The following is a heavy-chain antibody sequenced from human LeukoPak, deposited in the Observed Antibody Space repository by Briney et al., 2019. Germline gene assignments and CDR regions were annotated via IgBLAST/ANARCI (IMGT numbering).Heavy chain of an antibody. CDR2: ISGSGSAI. CDR1: EFTFSSFD. J-gene: IGHJ4*02. V-gene: IGHV3-48*03. D-gene: IGHD4-17*01. Sequence: GGSLSLSFAASEFTFSSFDMSWVRQAPGKGLKRISYISGSGSAIYYADSVKGRFTISRDNARNSLSLQMSSLRAEDTAVYYCARSHGDSDFYDYWGRGTLVTVSS. CDR3: ARSHGDSDFYDY.